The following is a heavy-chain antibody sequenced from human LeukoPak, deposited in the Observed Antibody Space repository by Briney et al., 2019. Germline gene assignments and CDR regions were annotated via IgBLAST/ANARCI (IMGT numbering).Heavy chain of an antibody. Sequence: GGSLRLSCAASGFTFSSYGMSWVRQAPGKGREWVSAISGSGGSTYYADSVKGRFTISRDNSKNTLYLQMNSLRAEDTAVYYCAKESMVLLWFGELHPFDYWGQGTLVTVSS. CDR3: AKESMVLLWFGELHPFDY. D-gene: IGHD3-10*01. V-gene: IGHV3-23*01. J-gene: IGHJ4*02. CDR1: GFTFSSYG. CDR2: ISGSGGST.